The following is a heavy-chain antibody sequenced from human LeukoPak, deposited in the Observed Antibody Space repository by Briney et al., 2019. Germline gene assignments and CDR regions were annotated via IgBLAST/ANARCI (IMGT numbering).Heavy chain of an antibody. V-gene: IGHV4-61*01. Sequence: PSETLSLTCTVSGGSVSSGSYYWSWIRQPPGKGLEWIGYIYYSGSTNYNPSLKSRVTISVDTSKNQFSLKLSSVTAADTAVYYCAREGACCSGGSCYSSSSCGMDVWGQGTTVTVSS. D-gene: IGHD2-15*01. CDR2: IYYSGST. CDR3: AREGACCSGGSCYSSSSCGMDV. CDR1: GGSVSSGSYY. J-gene: IGHJ6*02.